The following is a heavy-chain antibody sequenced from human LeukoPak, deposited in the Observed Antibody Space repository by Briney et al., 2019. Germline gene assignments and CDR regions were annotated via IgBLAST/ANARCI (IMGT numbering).Heavy chain of an antibody. CDR3: ARHSAAVAGIDY. V-gene: IGHV4-39*01. J-gene: IGHJ4*02. CDR1: GGSISSSSYY. CDR2: IYYSGST. D-gene: IGHD6-19*01. Sequence: SETLSLTCTVSGGSISSSSYYWGWIRQPPGKGLEWIGSIYYSGSTYYNPSLKSRVTISEDTSKNRFSLKLSSVTAADTAVYYCARHSAAVAGIDYWGQGTLVTVSS.